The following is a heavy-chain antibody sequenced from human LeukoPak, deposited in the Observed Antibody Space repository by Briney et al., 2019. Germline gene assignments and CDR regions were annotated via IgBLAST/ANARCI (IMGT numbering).Heavy chain of an antibody. D-gene: IGHD2-15*01. CDR3: AKGGGSSCYSPSDY. V-gene: IGHV3-23*01. CDR1: GFSVSRYA. J-gene: IGHJ4*02. CDR2: ISGGSGGT. Sequence: GGSLRLSCAASGFSVSRYAMSWVRQAPGKGLEWVSTISGGSGGTYYADSVKGRFTISRDNPKNTLYLQMNSLRAEDTAVYYCAKGGGSSCYSPSDYWGQGTLVTVSS.